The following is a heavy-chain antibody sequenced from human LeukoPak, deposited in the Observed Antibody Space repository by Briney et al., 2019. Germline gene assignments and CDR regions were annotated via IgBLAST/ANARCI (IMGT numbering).Heavy chain of an antibody. CDR2: ISGSGGST. CDR3: AKAEGYCSGGSCYSDFTYYYYYYMDV. Sequence: GGSLRLSCAASGFTFSSYAMSWARQAPGEGLEWVSAISGSGGSTYYADSVKGRFTISRDNSKNTLYLQMNSLRAEDTAVYYCAKAEGYCSGGSCYSDFTYYYYYYMDVWGKGTTVTVSS. CDR1: GFTFSSYA. V-gene: IGHV3-23*01. J-gene: IGHJ6*03. D-gene: IGHD2-15*01.